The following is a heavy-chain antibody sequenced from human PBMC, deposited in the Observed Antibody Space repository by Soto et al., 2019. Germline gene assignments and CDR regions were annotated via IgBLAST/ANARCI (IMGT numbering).Heavy chain of an antibody. D-gene: IGHD6-13*01. J-gene: IGHJ5*02. V-gene: IGHV4-31*03. CDR2: IYYSGST. CDR3: ASDLGRSSWYYWFDP. Sequence: SETLSLTCTVSGGSISSGGYYWSWIRQHPGKGLEWIGYIYYSGSTYYNPSLKSRVTISVDTSKNQFSLKLSSVTAADTAVYYCASDLGRSSWYYWFDPWGQGTLVTVSS. CDR1: GGSISSGGYY.